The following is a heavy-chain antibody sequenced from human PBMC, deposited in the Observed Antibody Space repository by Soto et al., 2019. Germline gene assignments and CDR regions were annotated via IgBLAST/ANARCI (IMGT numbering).Heavy chain of an antibody. CDR3: GSNANSGVSSSSVGY. Sequence: GSLRLSCAASGFTFSSYWMHWVRQVPGKGLVWVSRINSDGTTTNYADSVKGRFTISRDNAKNTLYLQMNSLRAEDTAVYYCGSNANSGVSSSSVGYWGQGTLVTVSS. J-gene: IGHJ4*02. CDR2: INSDGTTT. D-gene: IGHD6-13*01. CDR1: GFTFSSYW. V-gene: IGHV3-74*01.